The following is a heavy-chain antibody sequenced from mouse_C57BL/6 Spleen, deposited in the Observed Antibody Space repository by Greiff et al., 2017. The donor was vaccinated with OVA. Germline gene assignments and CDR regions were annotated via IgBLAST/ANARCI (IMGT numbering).Heavy chain of an antibody. J-gene: IGHJ3*01. D-gene: IGHD3-2*02. CDR1: GYTFTSYW. Sequence: VQLQQPGAELVRPGTSVKLSCKASGYTFTSYWMHWVKQRPGQGLEWIGVIDPSDSYTNYNQKFKGKATLTVDTSSSTAYMQLSSLTSEDSAVYYCGSDSSGPFAYWGQGTLVTVSA. V-gene: IGHV1-59*01. CDR3: GSDSSGPFAY. CDR2: IDPSDSYT.